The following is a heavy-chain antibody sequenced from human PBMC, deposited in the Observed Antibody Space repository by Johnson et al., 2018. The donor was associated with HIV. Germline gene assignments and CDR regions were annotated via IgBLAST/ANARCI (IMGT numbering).Heavy chain of an antibody. CDR3: ARVIDQYFDSILDDAFDI. J-gene: IGHJ3*02. CDR1: EFTFSNYW. CDR2: INSDGSST. D-gene: IGHD3-22*01. V-gene: IGHV3-74*02. Sequence: VQLVESGGGLVQPGGSLRLSCAASEFTFSNYWMHWVRQGLGKGLVWVSRINSDGSSTSYADSVKGRFTISRDNAKNTLYLQMNSLRDEDTAVYYCARVIDQYFDSILDDAFDIWGQGTLVTVSS.